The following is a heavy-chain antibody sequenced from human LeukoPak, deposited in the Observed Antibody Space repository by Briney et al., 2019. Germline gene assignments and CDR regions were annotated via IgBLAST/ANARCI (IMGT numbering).Heavy chain of an antibody. Sequence: PGRSLRLSCAASGFTFSSYAMHWVRQAPGKGLEWVAVISYDGSNKYYADSVKGRFTISRDNSKNTLYLQMNSLRAEDTAVYYCAREERYSSSWYTGDGMDAWGQGTTVTVSS. CDR1: GFTFSSYA. D-gene: IGHD6-13*01. J-gene: IGHJ6*02. CDR2: ISYDGSNK. CDR3: AREERYSSSWYTGDGMDA. V-gene: IGHV3-30*04.